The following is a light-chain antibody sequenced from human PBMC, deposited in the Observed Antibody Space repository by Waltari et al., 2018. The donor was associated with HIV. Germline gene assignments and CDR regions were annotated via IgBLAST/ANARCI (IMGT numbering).Light chain of an antibody. Sequence: SYELTQPPSVSASPGQTARITCSGDALPKQYVYWYQQRPGQAPVLVIYKDNERPSGIPEPFSGSSSGTTVTLTISGVQAGDEADYYCQSVESSGSRVFGGGTKLTVL. CDR1: ALPKQY. CDR2: KDN. V-gene: IGLV3-25*03. J-gene: IGLJ3*02. CDR3: QSVESSGSRV.